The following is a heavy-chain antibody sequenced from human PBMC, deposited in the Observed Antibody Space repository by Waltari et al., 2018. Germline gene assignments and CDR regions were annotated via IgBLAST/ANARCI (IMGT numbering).Heavy chain of an antibody. J-gene: IGHJ4*02. CDR2: IGGSGIST. D-gene: IGHD6-13*01. CDR3: AKDIAPAGTRYFDY. Sequence: EVQLLESGGGLVQPGGSLRLSCVASGLPLSRYTMSWVRQAPGKGLERVSSIGGSGISTYYADSVKGRFTISRDNSKDTLYLQINSLRAEDTAVYYCAKDIAPAGTRYFDYWGQGTLVTVSS. V-gene: IGHV3-23*01. CDR1: GLPLSRYT.